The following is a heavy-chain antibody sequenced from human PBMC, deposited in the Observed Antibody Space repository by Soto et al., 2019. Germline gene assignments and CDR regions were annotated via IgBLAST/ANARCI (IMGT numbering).Heavy chain of an antibody. Sequence: QVQLVESGGGVVQPGRSLRLSCAASGFTFSSYGMHWVRQAPGKGLEWVAVIWYDGSNKYYADSVKGRFTISRDNSKNTLYLQMNSLRAEDTAVYYCAREPVDPRNYYYMDVWGKGTTVTVSS. CDR2: IWYDGSNK. V-gene: IGHV3-33*01. CDR3: AREPVDPRNYYYMDV. J-gene: IGHJ6*03. CDR1: GFTFSSYG.